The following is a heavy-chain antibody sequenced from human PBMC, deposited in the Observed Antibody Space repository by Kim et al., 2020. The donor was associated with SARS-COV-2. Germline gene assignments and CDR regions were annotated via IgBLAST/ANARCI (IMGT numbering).Heavy chain of an antibody. Sequence: PAHNSRVTIPVDTSKNQFSLKLSSVTAADTAVYYCARALKYDSSGYGFDYWGQGTLVTVSS. CDR3: ARALKYDSSGYGFDY. V-gene: IGHV4-34*01. J-gene: IGHJ4*02. D-gene: IGHD3-22*01.